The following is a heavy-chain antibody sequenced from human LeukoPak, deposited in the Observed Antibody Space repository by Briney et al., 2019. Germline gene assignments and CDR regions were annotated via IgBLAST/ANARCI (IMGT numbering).Heavy chain of an antibody. CDR3: ASTPHSGSYLAYDAFDI. J-gene: IGHJ3*02. CDR2: ISYDGSNK. V-gene: IGHV3-30*04. Sequence: GRSLRLSCAASGFTFSSYATHWVRQAPGKGLEWVAVISYDGSNKYYADSVKGRFTISRDNAKNSLYLQMNSLRAEDTAVYYCASTPHSGSYLAYDAFDIWGQGTMVTVSS. D-gene: IGHD3-10*01. CDR1: GFTFSSYA.